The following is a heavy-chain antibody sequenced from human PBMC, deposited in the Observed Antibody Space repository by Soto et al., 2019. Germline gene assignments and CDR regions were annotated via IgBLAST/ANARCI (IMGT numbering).Heavy chain of an antibody. J-gene: IGHJ6*02. V-gene: IGHV3-23*01. Sequence: GESLKISCAASGFTFSSYAMSWVRQAPGKGLEWVSAISGSGGSTYYADSVKGRFTISRDNSKNTLYLQMNSLRAEDTAVYYCAKDLNSITMVRGGPGVDYYYGMDVWGQGTTVTVSS. D-gene: IGHD3-10*01. CDR3: AKDLNSITMVRGGPGVDYYYGMDV. CDR2: ISGSGGST. CDR1: GFTFSSYA.